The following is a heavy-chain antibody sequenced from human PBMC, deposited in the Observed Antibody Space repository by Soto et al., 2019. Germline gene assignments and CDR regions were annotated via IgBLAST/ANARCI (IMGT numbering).Heavy chain of an antibody. V-gene: IGHV3-30*18. CDR1: GFTVSCNY. D-gene: IGHD5-12*01. Sequence: GGSLRLSCAASGFTVSCNYMSWVRQALGKGLEWVAVISYDGSNKYYADSVKGRFTISRDNSKNTLYLQMNSLRAEDTAVYYCAKALASARYYYYGMDVWGQGTTVTVSS. J-gene: IGHJ6*02. CDR2: ISYDGSNK. CDR3: AKALASARYYYYGMDV.